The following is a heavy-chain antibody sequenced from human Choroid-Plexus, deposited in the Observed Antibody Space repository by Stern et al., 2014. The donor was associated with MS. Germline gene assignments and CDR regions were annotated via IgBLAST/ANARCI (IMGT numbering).Heavy chain of an antibody. V-gene: IGHV3-30*18. CDR1: GFTFGSCA. J-gene: IGHJ5*02. Sequence: QVQLGQSGGGVVQPGRPLRLSCVASGFTFGSCAMHWVRQAPGKGLEWVAGVSYDGSNKYYADSVKCRFTISRDNSQNTLYMQMSSLRPEDTAVYYCAKDRHYLTYFFDHWGQGSLVTVSS. D-gene: IGHD2/OR15-2a*01. CDR2: VSYDGSNK. CDR3: AKDRHYLTYFFDH.